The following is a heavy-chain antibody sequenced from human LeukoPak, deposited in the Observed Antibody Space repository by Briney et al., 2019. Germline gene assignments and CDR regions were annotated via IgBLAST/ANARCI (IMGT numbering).Heavy chain of an antibody. CDR1: GFIFSTYG. Sequence: GGSLRLSCAASGFIFSTYGMHWVRQAPGKGLEWVAFVRFDTSQIYYADSVKGRFTISRDNSKSTLYLQMDSLRAEDTAVYYCAKDTLRSAEGYFWGQGILVTVSS. J-gene: IGHJ4*02. V-gene: IGHV3-30*02. CDR2: VRFDTSQI. CDR3: AKDTLRSAEGYF. D-gene: IGHD3-22*01.